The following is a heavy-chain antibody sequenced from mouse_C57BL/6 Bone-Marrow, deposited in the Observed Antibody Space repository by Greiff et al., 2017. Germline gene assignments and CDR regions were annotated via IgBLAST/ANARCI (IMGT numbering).Heavy chain of an antibody. CDR3: ARYYYGSSYAMDY. D-gene: IGHD1-1*01. V-gene: IGHV1-63*01. Sequence: QVHVKQSGAELVRPGTSVKMSCKASGYTFTNYWIGWAKQRPGHGLEWIGDIYPGGGYTNYNEKFKGKATLTADKSSSTAYMQFSSLTSEDSAIYYCARYYYGSSYAMDYWGQGTSVTVSS. CDR1: GYTFTNYW. CDR2: IYPGGGYT. J-gene: IGHJ4*01.